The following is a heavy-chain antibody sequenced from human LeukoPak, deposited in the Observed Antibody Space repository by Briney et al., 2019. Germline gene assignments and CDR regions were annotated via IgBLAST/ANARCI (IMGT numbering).Heavy chain of an antibody. Sequence: SETLSLTCTVSGGSISSSSYYWGWIRQPPGKGLEWIGSIYYSGSTYYNPSLESRVTISVDTSKNQFSLKLSSVTAADTAVYYCARRLAAESYYFDYWGQGTLVTVSS. CDR2: IYYSGST. CDR3: ARRLAAESYYFDY. J-gene: IGHJ4*02. V-gene: IGHV4-39*01. CDR1: GGSISSSSYY. D-gene: IGHD6-13*01.